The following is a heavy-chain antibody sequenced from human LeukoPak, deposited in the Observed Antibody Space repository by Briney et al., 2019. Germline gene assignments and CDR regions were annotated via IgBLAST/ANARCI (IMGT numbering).Heavy chain of an antibody. CDR2: ISGTGGRT. CDR3: AKLGTVFRDDY. V-gene: IGHV3-23*01. D-gene: IGHD2-8*02. Sequence: GGSLRLSCAASGFTFSTYAMSWVRQAPGKGLEWVSTISGTGGRTYYADSVKGRFTISRDNSKNTLYLQMNSLRAEDTAIYYCAKLGTVFRDDYWGQGTLVTVSS. J-gene: IGHJ4*02. CDR1: GFTFSTYA.